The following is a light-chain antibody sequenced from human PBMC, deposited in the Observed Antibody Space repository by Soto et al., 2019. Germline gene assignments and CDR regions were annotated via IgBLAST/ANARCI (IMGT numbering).Light chain of an antibody. CDR3: SSYTSSSTLEV. CDR2: DVS. Sequence: QSALTQPASVSGSPGQSITISCTGTSSDVGGYNYVSWYQQHPGKSPKLMIYDVSNRPSGVSNRFSGSKSGNTASLTISGIQAEDEADYSCSSYTSSSTLEVFGTGTKLTVL. J-gene: IGLJ1*01. CDR1: SSDVGGYNY. V-gene: IGLV2-14*01.